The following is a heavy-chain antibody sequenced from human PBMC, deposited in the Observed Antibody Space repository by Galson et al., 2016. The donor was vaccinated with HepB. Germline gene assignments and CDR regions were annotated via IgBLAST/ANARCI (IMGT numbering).Heavy chain of an antibody. CDR2: IWINGNKK. Sequence: SLRLSCAVSGFTFSTYPLHWVRQAPGKGLEWVAVIWINGNKKYYADSVKGRFVISRDNANNTFHLQMNSLTAEDTAIYYCASERLCRHANCYAWYYYGMDVWGQGTTVIVSS. J-gene: IGHJ6*02. V-gene: IGHV3-33*01. D-gene: IGHD3-16*01. CDR1: GFTFSTYP. CDR3: ASERLCRHANCYAWYYYGMDV.